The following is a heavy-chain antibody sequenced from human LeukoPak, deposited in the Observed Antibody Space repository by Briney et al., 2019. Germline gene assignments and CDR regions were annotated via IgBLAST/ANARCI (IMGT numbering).Heavy chain of an antibody. CDR2: INHSGST. V-gene: IGHV4-34*01. J-gene: IGHJ4*02. D-gene: IGHD3-22*01. CDR3: ARDSSDYYDSSGYYYVFDY. Sequence: SETLSLTCAVYGGSFSGYYWSWIRQPPGKGLEWIGEINHSGSTNYNPSLKSRVTISVDTSKNQFPLKLSSVTAADTAVYYCARDSSDYYDSSGYYYVFDYWGQGTLVTVSS. CDR1: GGSFSGYY.